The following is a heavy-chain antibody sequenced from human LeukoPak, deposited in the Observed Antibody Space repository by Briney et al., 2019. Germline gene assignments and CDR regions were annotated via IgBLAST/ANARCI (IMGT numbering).Heavy chain of an antibody. J-gene: IGHJ4*02. D-gene: IGHD6-19*01. CDR2: INHSGST. CDR1: GGSFSGYY. Sequence: SETLSLTCAVYGGSFSGYYWSWIRQPPGKGLEWIGEINHSGSTNYNPSLKSRVTISVDTSKNQFSLKLSSVTAADTAVYYRARISSGRYRGEVYWGQGTRVTVSS. CDR3: ARISSGRYRGEVY. V-gene: IGHV4-34*01.